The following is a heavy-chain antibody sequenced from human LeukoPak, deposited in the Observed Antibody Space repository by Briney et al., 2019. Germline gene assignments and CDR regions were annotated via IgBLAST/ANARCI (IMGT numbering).Heavy chain of an antibody. Sequence: GSLRLSCAASGFTFDDYGMIWVRQAPGKGLEWVSYITWNGVGTAYADSMKGRFTVSRDNVKNSLFLQMDSLRAEDTALYYCARSMTTVTTRFFDLWGRGTLVTVSS. CDR1: GFTFDDYG. V-gene: IGHV3-20*04. J-gene: IGHJ2*01. CDR2: ITWNGVGT. CDR3: ARSMTTVTTRFFDL. D-gene: IGHD4-17*01.